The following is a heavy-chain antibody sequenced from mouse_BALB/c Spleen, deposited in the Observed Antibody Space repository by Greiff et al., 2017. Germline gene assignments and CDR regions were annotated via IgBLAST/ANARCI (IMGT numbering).Heavy chain of an antibody. D-gene: IGHD2-10*01. V-gene: IGHV5-9-3*01. Sequence: EVQRVESGGGLVKPGGSLKLSCAASGFTFSSYAMSWVRQTPEKRLEWVATISSGGSYTYYPDSVKGRFTISRDNAKNTLYLQMSSLRSEDTAMYYCARHDPLLFMDYWGQGTSVTVSS. CDR1: GFTFSSYA. CDR2: ISSGGSYT. CDR3: ARHDPLLFMDY. J-gene: IGHJ4*01.